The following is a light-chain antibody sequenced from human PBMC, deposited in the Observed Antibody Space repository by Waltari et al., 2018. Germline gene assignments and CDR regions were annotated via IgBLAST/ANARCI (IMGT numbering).Light chain of an antibody. CDR2: EVT. CDR3: CSYAGLGIYV. V-gene: IGLV2-23*02. CDR1: SSDVGNYNL. J-gene: IGLJ1*01. Sequence: QSGLTQPASVSGSPGQSITVSCTGTSSDVGNYNLVSWYQQYPGKAPRLMVYEVTKRTAGVSDRFFGSKSGNTASLTISGLQSEDEADCYCCSYAGLGIYVFGTGTKVTVL.